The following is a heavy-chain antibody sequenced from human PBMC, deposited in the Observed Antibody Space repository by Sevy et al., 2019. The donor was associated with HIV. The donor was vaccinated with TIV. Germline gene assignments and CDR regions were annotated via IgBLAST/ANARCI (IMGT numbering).Heavy chain of an antibody. J-gene: IGHJ6*02. D-gene: IGHD3-3*01. CDR1: GFTFSKYW. CDR2: INGDGNSP. V-gene: IGHV3-74*01. CDR3: AREGVDFWSGPVDYYYGMDV. Sequence: GGSLRLSCKVSGFTFSKYWMHWVRQAPGKGLVWVSRINGDGNSPIYADSVQGRFTISRDNAKNTLFLQMNSLRAEDTGIYYCAREGVDFWSGPVDYYYGMDVWGQGTTVTVSS.